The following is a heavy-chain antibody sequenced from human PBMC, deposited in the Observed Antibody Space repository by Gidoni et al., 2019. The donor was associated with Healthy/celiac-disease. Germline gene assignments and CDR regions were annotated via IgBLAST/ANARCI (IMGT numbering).Heavy chain of an antibody. D-gene: IGHD3-16*01. CDR3: ASRGSRDAFDI. CDR1: GFPFSSYG. Sequence: QVHLVESGGCVIQPGRSLSLSCAASGFPFSSYGMHWVRQAPGKGLEWVAVISYDGSNKYYADSVKGRFTISRDNSKNTLYLQMNSLRAEDTAVYYCASRGSRDAFDIWGQGTMVTVSS. J-gene: IGHJ3*02. V-gene: IGHV3-30*03. CDR2: ISYDGSNK.